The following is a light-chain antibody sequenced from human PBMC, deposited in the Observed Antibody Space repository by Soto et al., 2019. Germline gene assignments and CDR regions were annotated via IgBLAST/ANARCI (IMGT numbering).Light chain of an antibody. Sequence: DIQMTQSPSSLSASVGDRVTITCQASHDISNNLNWYQQKPGKVPKLLIYDASNLETGVPSRFSGSGSGTDFTFTISSLQPEDIAVYYCQQYDYIPPVFGPGTKVDIK. V-gene: IGKV1-33*01. J-gene: IGKJ3*01. CDR1: HDISNN. CDR2: DAS. CDR3: QQYDYIPPV.